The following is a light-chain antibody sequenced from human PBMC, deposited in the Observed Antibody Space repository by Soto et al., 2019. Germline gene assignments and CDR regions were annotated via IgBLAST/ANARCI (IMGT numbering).Light chain of an antibody. CDR2: GAS. CDR1: QSVSSSY. Sequence: EIVLTQSSGTPALSPGERATLSCMAIQSVSSSYLAWYQQKPGQAPRLLIYGASSRATGIPDRFSGSGSGTDFTLTISRLEPEDFAVYYCQQYGSSPQWTFGQGTKV. CDR3: QQYGSSPQWT. V-gene: IGKV3-20*01. J-gene: IGKJ1*01.